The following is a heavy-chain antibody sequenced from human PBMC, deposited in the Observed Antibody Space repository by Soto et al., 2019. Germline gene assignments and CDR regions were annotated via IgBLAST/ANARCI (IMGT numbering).Heavy chain of an antibody. V-gene: IGHV4-34*01. CDR3: ARAATRYYYYGMDV. CDR1: GGSFSGYY. J-gene: IGHJ6*02. Sequence: PSETLSLTCAVYGGSFSGYYWSWIRQPPGKGLEWIGEINHSGRTNYNPSLKSRVTISVDTSKNQFSLKLSSVTAADTAVYYCARAATRYYYYGMDVWGQWTTGTVSS. CDR2: INHSGRT. D-gene: IGHD2-15*01.